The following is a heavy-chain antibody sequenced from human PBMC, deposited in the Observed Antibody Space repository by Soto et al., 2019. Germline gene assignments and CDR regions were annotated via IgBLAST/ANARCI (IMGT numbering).Heavy chain of an antibody. Sequence: RRLSCAASGFTFSSYAMHWVRQAPGKGLEWVAVISYDGSNKYYADSVKGRFTISRDNSKNTLYLQMNSLRAEDTAVYYCARDLWSGNRKFVYWGQGTLVTVSS. V-gene: IGHV3-30-3*01. D-gene: IGHD3-10*01. CDR1: GFTFSSYA. CDR3: ARDLWSGNRKFVY. CDR2: ISYDGSNK. J-gene: IGHJ4*02.